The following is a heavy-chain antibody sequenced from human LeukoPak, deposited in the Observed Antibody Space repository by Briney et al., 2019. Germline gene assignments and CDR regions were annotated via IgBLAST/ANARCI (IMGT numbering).Heavy chain of an antibody. CDR2: INTNTGNP. Sequence: VASVKVSCKASGYTFTSYAMNWVRQAPGQGLEWMGWINTNTGNPTYAQGFTGRFVSSLDTSVSTAYLQISSLKAEDTAVYYCARDIDLFRGSYVLDYWGQGTLVTVSS. CDR1: GYTFTSYA. D-gene: IGHD1-26*01. CDR3: ARDIDLFRGSYVLDY. J-gene: IGHJ4*02. V-gene: IGHV7-4-1*02.